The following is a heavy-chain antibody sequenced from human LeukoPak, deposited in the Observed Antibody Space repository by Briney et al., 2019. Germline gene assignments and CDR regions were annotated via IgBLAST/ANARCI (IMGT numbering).Heavy chain of an antibody. J-gene: IGHJ3*02. V-gene: IGHV3-30-3*01. D-gene: IGHD3-3*02. Sequence: PGGSLRLSCAASGFTFSSYAMHWVRQAPGKGLEGVAVISYDGSNKYYADSVKGRFTISRDNSKNTLYLQMNSLRAEDTAVYYCAKVSLFMTNDAFDIWGQGTMVTVSS. CDR3: AKVSLFMTNDAFDI. CDR1: GFTFSSYA. CDR2: ISYDGSNK.